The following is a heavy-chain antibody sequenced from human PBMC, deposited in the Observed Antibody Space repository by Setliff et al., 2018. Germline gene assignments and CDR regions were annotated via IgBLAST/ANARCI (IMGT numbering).Heavy chain of an antibody. Sequence: GGSLRLSCAASGFSLNSFRMTWIRQPPGKGLEWVSSISSTGDDIYYADSVRGRLTISRDNAKNSLYLQMNSLRAEDSAVYYCARDGVFYAMDFWGQGTTVTAP. CDR3: ARDGVFYAMDF. CDR2: ISSTGDDI. CDR1: GFSLNSFR. D-gene: IGHD3-10*01. V-gene: IGHV3-21*01. J-gene: IGHJ6*02.